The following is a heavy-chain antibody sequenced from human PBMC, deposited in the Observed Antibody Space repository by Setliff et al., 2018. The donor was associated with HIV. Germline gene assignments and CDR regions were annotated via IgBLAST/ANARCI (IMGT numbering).Heavy chain of an antibody. CDR2: IWYDGSNK. J-gene: IGHJ4*02. D-gene: IGHD3-9*01. CDR3: ARTRTGYYFDY. V-gene: IGHV3-33*01. CDR1: GFTFSSHA. Sequence: LRLSCAASGFTFSSHAMHWVRQAPGKGLEWVALIWYDGSNKLYADSVKGRFTISRDNSKNTLYLQMNSLRAEDTAIYYCARTRTGYYFDYWGQGTLVTVSS.